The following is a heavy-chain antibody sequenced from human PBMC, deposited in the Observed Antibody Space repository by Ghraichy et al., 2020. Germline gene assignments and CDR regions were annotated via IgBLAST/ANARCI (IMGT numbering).Heavy chain of an antibody. CDR2: INHSGST. J-gene: IGHJ3*02. D-gene: IGHD3-10*01. Sequence: SETLSLTCAVYGGSFSGYYWSWIRQPPGKGLEWIGEINHSGSTNYNPSLKSRVTISVDTSKNQFSLKLSSVTAADTAVYYCARDPPISWFGDPGGAFDIWGQGTMVTVSS. CDR3: ARDPPISWFGDPGGAFDI. CDR1: GGSFSGYY. V-gene: IGHV4-34*01.